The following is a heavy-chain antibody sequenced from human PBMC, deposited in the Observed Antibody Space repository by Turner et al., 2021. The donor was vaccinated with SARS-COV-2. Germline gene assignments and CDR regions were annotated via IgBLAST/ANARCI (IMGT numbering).Heavy chain of an antibody. D-gene: IGHD4-17*01. CDR1: GYTLTELS. CDR2: FDPEDAKT. CDR3: ATATVIYGDYENYYYYYGMDV. J-gene: IGHJ6*02. V-gene: IGHV1-24*01. Sequence: QVQLVQSGAEVKKPGASVKVSCKVSGYTLTELSVHWVRQAPGKGLEWMGGFDPEDAKTIYAQKFQGRVTMTEDTSTDTAYMEVSSLRSEDTAVYYCATATVIYGDYENYYYYYGMDVWGQGTTVTVSS.